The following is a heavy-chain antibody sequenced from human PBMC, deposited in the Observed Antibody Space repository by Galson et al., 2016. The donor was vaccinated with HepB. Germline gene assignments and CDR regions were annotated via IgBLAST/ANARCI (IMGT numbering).Heavy chain of an antibody. J-gene: IGHJ4*02. Sequence: APGKGLEWVALISYDGSNKYYADSVKGRFTISRDNSKNTLSLQMNSLRTDDTAVYYCARDLSWGQGTLVIVSS. CDR2: ISYDGSNK. V-gene: IGHV3-30*04. CDR3: ARDLS. D-gene: IGHD2/OR15-2a*01.